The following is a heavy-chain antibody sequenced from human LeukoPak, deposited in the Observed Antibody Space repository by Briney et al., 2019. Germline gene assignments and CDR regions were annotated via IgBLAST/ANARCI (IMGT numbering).Heavy chain of an antibody. V-gene: IGHV1-69*04. CDR1: GGTFSSYA. CDR2: IIPILGIA. J-gene: IGHJ6*02. CDR3: ARAASTLEDYYGMDV. Sequence: SVKVSCKASGGTFSSYAISWVRQAPGQGLEWMGRIIPILGIANYAQKFQGRVTITADKSTSTAYMELSSLRSEDTAVYYCARAASTLEDYYGMDVWGQGTTVTVSS. D-gene: IGHD2-2*01.